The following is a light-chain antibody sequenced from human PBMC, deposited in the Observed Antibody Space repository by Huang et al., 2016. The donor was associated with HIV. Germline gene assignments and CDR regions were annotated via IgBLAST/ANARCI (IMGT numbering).Light chain of an antibody. CDR2: MAS. J-gene: IGKJ2*01. V-gene: IGKV4-1*01. CDR1: RSLLFASNSKNF. Sequence: DILLTQSPDSLAVSLGERATLPCRSSRSLLFASNSKNFLAWYRQKPGQSPKLLMYMASVRESGVPERFTGSGSGTEFTLTIVSLQAEDVAVYYCQQFYNMPYTFGRGTRLEI. CDR3: QQFYNMPYT.